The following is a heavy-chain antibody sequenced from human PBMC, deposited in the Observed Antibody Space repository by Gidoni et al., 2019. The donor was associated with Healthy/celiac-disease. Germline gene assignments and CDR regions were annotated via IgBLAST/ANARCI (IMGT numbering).Heavy chain of an antibody. CDR3: ARQEGYYYDSSGYPMDAFDI. V-gene: IGHV4-39*01. D-gene: IGHD3-22*01. CDR2: IYYSGST. Sequence: QLQLQESGPGLVKPSETLSLTCTVSGGSISSSSFYWGWIRQPPGKGLEWIGSIYYSGSTDYNPSLKSRVTISVDTSKNQFSLKLSSVTAADTAVYYCARQEGYYYDSSGYPMDAFDIWGQGTMVTVSS. J-gene: IGHJ3*02. CDR1: GGSISSSSFY.